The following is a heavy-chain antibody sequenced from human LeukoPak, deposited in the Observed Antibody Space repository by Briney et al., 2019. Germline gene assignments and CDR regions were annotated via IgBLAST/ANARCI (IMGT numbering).Heavy chain of an antibody. J-gene: IGHJ5*02. D-gene: IGHD6-13*01. Sequence: PGESLKISCKISGYRLTSNWIGWVRQVPGKGLEWMGLIYPGYSDAKYSPSFQGQVTFSVDASISTAYLQLSGLRASDTAIYCRVRFALSSSLDHWGQGTLVTVSS. CDR1: GYRLTSNW. CDR2: IYPGYSDA. V-gene: IGHV5-51*01. CDR3: VRFALSSSLDH.